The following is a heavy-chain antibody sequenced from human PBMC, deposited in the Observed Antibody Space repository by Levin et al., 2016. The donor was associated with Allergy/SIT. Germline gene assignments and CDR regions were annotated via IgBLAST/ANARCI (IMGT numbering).Heavy chain of an antibody. J-gene: IGHJ4*02. CDR1: GFTFDNYA. CDR3: AKGQVEWELLSLNS. V-gene: IGHV3-23*01. CDR2: ISGSGNSR. Sequence: GESLKISCAPSGFTFDNYAMSWVRQAPGKGLEWVSGISGSGNSRKYADSVKGRFTISRDNSKNTLYLQLNSLRVEDTAVYYCAKGQVEWELLSLNSWGQGTLVTVSS. D-gene: IGHD1-26*01.